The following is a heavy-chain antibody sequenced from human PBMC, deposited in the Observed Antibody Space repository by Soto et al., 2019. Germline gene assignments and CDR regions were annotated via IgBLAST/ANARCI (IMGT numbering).Heavy chain of an antibody. CDR1: GGSFSPYF. Sequence: SETLSLTCAVYGGSFSPYFWSWIRQPPGKGLEWIGEINHSGSTNYNPSLTRRATLSVDTSKNQVSLKLTSVTAADTVVYYCARLASGWQYYYFDFWGLGTPVTVSS. V-gene: IGHV4-34*01. CDR2: INHSGST. D-gene: IGHD6-19*01. CDR3: ARLASGWQYYYFDF. J-gene: IGHJ2*01.